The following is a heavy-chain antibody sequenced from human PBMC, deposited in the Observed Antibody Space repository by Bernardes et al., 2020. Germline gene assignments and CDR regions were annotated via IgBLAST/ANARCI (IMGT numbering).Heavy chain of an antibody. Sequence: ASVKVSCKASGYTFTGYYMHWVRQAPGQGLEWMGRINPNSGGTNYAQKFQGRVTMTRDTSISTAYMELSRLRSDDTAVYYCARRYIAVAGPFDYWGQGTLVTVSS. V-gene: IGHV1-2*06. CDR3: ARRYIAVAGPFDY. CDR1: GYTFTGYY. D-gene: IGHD6-19*01. CDR2: INPNSGGT. J-gene: IGHJ4*02.